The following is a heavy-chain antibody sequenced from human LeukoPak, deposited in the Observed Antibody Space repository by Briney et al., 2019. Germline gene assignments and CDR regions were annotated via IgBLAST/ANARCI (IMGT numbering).Heavy chain of an antibody. CDR1: GFTVSSNY. CDR2: ISSSSSYI. Sequence: GGSLRLSCAASGFTVSSNYMSWVRQAPGKGLEWVSSISSSSSYIYYADSVKGRFTISRDNAKNSLYLQMNSLRAEDTAVYYCARDRKAAGTARKDYWGQGTLVTVSS. V-gene: IGHV3-21*01. D-gene: IGHD6-13*01. J-gene: IGHJ4*02. CDR3: ARDRKAAGTARKDY.